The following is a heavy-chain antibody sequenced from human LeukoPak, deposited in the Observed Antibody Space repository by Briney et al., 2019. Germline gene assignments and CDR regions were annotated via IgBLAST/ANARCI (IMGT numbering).Heavy chain of an antibody. CDR3: ARRGWEYQLLT. V-gene: IGHV4-59*08. D-gene: IGHD2-2*01. Sequence: SETLSLTCTVSGGSISSYYWSWIRHPPGKGLEWIGYIYYSGSTNYNPSLKSRVTISVDTSKNQFSLKLSSVTAADTAVYYCARRGWEYQLLTWGQGTLVTVSS. J-gene: IGHJ4*02. CDR2: IYYSGST. CDR1: GGSISSYY.